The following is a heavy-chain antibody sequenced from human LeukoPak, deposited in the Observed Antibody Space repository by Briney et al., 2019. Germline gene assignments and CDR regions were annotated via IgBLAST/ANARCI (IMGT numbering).Heavy chain of an antibody. J-gene: IGHJ4*02. CDR1: GFAFSSYS. V-gene: IGHV3-21*01. D-gene: IGHD6-19*01. Sequence: GGSLRLSCAASGFAFSSYSMNWVREAPGKGLEWVSSISSSSSYIYYADSVKGRFTISRDNAKNPLYLQMNSLRAEDTAVYYCARDRTAVAEKGGFDYWGQGTLVTVSP. CDR3: ARDRTAVAEKGGFDY. CDR2: ISSSSSYI.